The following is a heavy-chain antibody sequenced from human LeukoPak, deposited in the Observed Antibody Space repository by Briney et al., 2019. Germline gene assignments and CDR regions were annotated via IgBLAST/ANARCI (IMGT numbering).Heavy chain of an antibody. D-gene: IGHD1-26*01. CDR1: GFTFSSNW. CDR3: VRDLGGRSGH. CDR2: INEDGSTT. J-gene: IGHJ4*02. Sequence: GGSLRLSCAASGFTFSSNWMHWVRQAPGRGLVWVSRINEDGSTTNYADSVKGRSTIFRDNAKNTLYLQMNSLRAEDTAVYYCVRDLGGRSGHWGQGTLVTVSS. V-gene: IGHV3-74*01.